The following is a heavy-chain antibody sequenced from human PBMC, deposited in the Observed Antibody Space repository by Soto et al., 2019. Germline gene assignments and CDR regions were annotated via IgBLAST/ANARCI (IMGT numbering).Heavy chain of an antibody. CDR2: ISWKSDRI. V-gene: IGHV3-9*01. D-gene: IGHD2-15*01. CDR1: GFTFDDYD. CDR3: AKDLGPATAFDI. Sequence: EVQLVESGGGLVQPGRSLRLSCAASGFTFDDYDMLWVRQAPGKGLEWVSGISWKSDRIGYADSVKGRFTISRDNAKNSLYLQMISLRAENTALYYCAKDLGPATAFDIWGQGTVVTVSS. J-gene: IGHJ3*02.